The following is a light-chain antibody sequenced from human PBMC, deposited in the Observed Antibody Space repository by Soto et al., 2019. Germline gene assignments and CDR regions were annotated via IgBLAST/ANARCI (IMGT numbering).Light chain of an antibody. CDR2: LGS. Sequence: DIVMIQSPLALPVTPGEPASISCRSSQSLLHSNGCNYLDWYLQQPGQSPQLLIFLGSNRASGVPDRFSGSGSGTDFTLKISRVEAGDVGIYYCMQSLQAPQLTFGGGTRVEIK. CDR3: MQSLQAPQLT. V-gene: IGKV2-28*01. J-gene: IGKJ4*01. CDR1: QSLLHSNGCNY.